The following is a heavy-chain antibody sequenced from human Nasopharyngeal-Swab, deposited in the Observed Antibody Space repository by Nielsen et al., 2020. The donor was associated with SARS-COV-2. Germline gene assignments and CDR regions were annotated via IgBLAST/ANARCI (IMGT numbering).Heavy chain of an antibody. V-gene: IGHV4-59*01. J-gene: IGHJ6*02. D-gene: IGHD2-15*01. CDR3: ARVSGYCSGDSCYGNFYYYGMDV. CDR2: IYYSGST. Sequence: SGSLCLTCTVSGGSIRSYYWSWIRQPPGKGLEWVGYIYYSGSTNYNPSLKSRVTISEDTSENQFSLRLSSVTAADTAVYYCARVSGYCSGDSCYGNFYYYGMDVWGQGTTVTVSS. CDR1: GGSIRSYY.